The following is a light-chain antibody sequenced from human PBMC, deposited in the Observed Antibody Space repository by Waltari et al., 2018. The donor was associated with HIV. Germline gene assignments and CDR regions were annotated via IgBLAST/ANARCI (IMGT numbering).Light chain of an antibody. Sequence: EIVLTQSPGTLSLSPGERATLSCRASQSLSTNYLAWYQEKPGQAARNSINAASSRASGIPDRFSGSGAGTEFTLTISRREPEEFAVYYCQQYGSSPPITFGQGTRLEIK. J-gene: IGKJ5*01. CDR3: QQYGSSPPIT. V-gene: IGKV3-20*01. CDR1: QSLSTNY. CDR2: AAS.